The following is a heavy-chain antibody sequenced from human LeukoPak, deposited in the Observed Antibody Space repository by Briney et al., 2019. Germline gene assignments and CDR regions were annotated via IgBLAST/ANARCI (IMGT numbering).Heavy chain of an antibody. J-gene: IGHJ4*02. V-gene: IGHV3-11*01. D-gene: IGHD5-18*01. CDR2: ISSSGSTI. CDR1: GFTFSDYY. Sequence: PGGYLRLSCAASGFTFSDYYMSWIRQAPGKGLEWVSYISSSGSTIYYADSVKGRFTISRDNAKNSLYLQMNSLRAEDTAVYYCARALDTAMVTVYFDYWGQGTLVTVSS. CDR3: ARALDTAMVTVYFDY.